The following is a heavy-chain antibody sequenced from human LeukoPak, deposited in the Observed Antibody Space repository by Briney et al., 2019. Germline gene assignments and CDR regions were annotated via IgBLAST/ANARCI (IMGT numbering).Heavy chain of an antibody. CDR2: ISTDGYTT. CDR3: VVGGSPGY. J-gene: IGHJ4*02. CDR1: RLTFSAYN. D-gene: IGHD2-15*01. V-gene: IGHV3-74*01. Sequence: GGSMRLSCAASRLTFSAYNMLWVRQAPRKGLVWVSRISTDGYTTAYADFVQGRFTASRDNTKNTWSLEMNSLRAEDTAVYYCVVGGSPGYWGQGTLVTVSS.